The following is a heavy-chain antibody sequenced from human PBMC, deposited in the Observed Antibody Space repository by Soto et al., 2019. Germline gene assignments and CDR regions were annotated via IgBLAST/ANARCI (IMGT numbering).Heavy chain of an antibody. CDR3: VTDRLV. V-gene: IGHV3-15*01. J-gene: IGHJ4*02. CDR2: IKSKTDGGTT. D-gene: IGHD2-2*01. Sequence: EVQLVESGGGLVKPGGSLRLSRAASGFTFTNAWMNWVRQAPGKGLEWVGRIKSKTDGGTTDYTAPVKGRFIISRDDSKNTLYPQMNSLQTEDTAVYYCVTDRLVWGQGTLVTVFS. CDR1: GFTFTNAW.